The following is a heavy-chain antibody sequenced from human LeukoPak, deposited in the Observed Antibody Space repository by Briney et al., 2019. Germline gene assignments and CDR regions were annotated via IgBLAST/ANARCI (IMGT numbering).Heavy chain of an antibody. CDR2: INPNSGGT. CDR3: ARGGRHLVGATFDY. D-gene: IGHD1-26*01. V-gene: IGHV1-2*02. J-gene: IGHJ4*02. Sequence: ASVKISCKASGYTFTGYCMHWVRQAPGQGLEWMGWINPNSGGTNYAQKFQGRVTMTRDTSISTAYMELSRLRSDDTAVYYCARGGRHLVGATFDYWGQGTLVTVSS. CDR1: GYTFTGYC.